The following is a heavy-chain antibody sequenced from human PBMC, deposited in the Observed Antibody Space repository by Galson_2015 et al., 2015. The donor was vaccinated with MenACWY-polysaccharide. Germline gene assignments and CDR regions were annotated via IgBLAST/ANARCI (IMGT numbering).Heavy chain of an antibody. D-gene: IGHD4-17*01. Sequence: SLRLSCAVSGFTFRSHDMNWVRQAPGKGLEWVSYIDTSGTSTKYADSVKGRFIMSRDNAKNSLYLQMNSLRLEDTAVYYCAGIPSTMTSFGWFGPWGQGILVTVSS. CDR3: AGIPSTMTSFGWFGP. V-gene: IGHV3-48*03. CDR2: IDTSGTST. CDR1: GFTFRSHD. J-gene: IGHJ5*02.